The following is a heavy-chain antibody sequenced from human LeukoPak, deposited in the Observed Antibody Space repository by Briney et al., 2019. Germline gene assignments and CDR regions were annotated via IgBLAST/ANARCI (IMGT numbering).Heavy chain of an antibody. CDR2: IYYSGST. CDR1: GGSIRSYY. V-gene: IGHV4-59*01. CDR3: ARVYYSSSYDYWYFDL. Sequence: SETLSLTCTVSGGSIRSYYWSWIRQPPGKGLEWIGYIYYSGSTNYNPSLRSRVTISVDTSKNQFSLKLSSVTAADTAVYYCARVYYSSSYDYWYFDLWGRGTLVTVSS. D-gene: IGHD6-13*01. J-gene: IGHJ2*01.